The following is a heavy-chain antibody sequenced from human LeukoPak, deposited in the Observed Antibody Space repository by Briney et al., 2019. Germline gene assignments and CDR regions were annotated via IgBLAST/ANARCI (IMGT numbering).Heavy chain of an antibody. CDR2: IGVSGGSI. CDR1: GFTFSNYA. V-gene: IGHV3-23*01. D-gene: IGHD3-22*01. Sequence: GGSLRLSCAASGFTFSNYALLWVRQARGKGREWVSGIGVSGGSIYYAHSVTGRFTIYRDNSKDTLYLQMDSLRVEDTALYYCAKEHSVLTMMRGLDSWGQGTLVTVSS. J-gene: IGHJ4*02. CDR3: AKEHSVLTMMRGLDS.